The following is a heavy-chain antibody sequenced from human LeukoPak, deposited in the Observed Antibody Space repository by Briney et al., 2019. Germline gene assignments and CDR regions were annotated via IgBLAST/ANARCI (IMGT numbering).Heavy chain of an antibody. J-gene: IGHJ5*02. D-gene: IGHD4-17*01. CDR3: AKYGDYGGFQFDP. V-gene: IGHV5-10-1*01. Sequence: GESLKISCKGSGYSFNNYWISWVRQMPGKGLEWMGRIDPSDSYTNYSPSFQGHVTISADKSISTAYLQWSSLKASDTAMYYCAKYGDYGGFQFDPWGQGTLVTVSS. CDR2: IDPSDSYT. CDR1: GYSFNNYW.